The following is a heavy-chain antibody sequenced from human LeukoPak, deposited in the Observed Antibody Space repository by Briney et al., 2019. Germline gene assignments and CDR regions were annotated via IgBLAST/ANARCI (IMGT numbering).Heavy chain of an antibody. Sequence: GGSLRLSCAASGFTFSNYAMTWVRQAPGKGLEWVSSISSSGGGTYHADSVKGRFTISRDNSKNTLLLQMNSLRPEDTAVYYCAKDKYSSTSIDWWGPGTLVTVSS. CDR1: GFTFSNYA. CDR2: ISSSGGGT. D-gene: IGHD6-13*01. V-gene: IGHV3-23*01. CDR3: AKDKYSSTSIDW. J-gene: IGHJ4*02.